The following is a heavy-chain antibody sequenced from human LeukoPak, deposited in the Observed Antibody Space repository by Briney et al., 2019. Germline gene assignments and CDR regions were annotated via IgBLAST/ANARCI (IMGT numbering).Heavy chain of an antibody. J-gene: IGHJ4*02. Sequence: SETLSLTCTVSGGSISSSSYYWGWIRQPPGKGLEWIGSIYYSGSTYHNPSLKSRVTISVDTSKNQFSLKLSSVTAADTAVYYCARLGKQWELLPEAFDYWGQGTLVTVSS. V-gene: IGHV4-39*01. CDR2: IYYSGST. CDR1: GGSISSSSYY. D-gene: IGHD1-26*01. CDR3: ARLGKQWELLPEAFDY.